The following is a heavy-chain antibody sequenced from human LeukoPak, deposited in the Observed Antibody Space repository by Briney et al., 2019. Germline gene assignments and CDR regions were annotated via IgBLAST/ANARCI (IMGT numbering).Heavy chain of an antibody. V-gene: IGHV3-15*07. CDR2: IKSKTNGGTS. CDR1: GFTFSNAW. Sequence: GGSLRLSCVASGFTFSNAWMNWVRQAPGKGLEWVGRIKSKTNGGTSEYAAPVKGRFTISREDSKNTLYLQMNSLKTEDTAVYYCARREPYDFWSGSFDYWGQGTLVTVSS. CDR3: ARREPYDFWSGSFDY. J-gene: IGHJ4*02. D-gene: IGHD3-3*01.